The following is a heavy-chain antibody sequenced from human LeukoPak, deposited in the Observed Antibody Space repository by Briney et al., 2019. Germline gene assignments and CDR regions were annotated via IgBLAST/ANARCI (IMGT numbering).Heavy chain of an antibody. CDR2: INPNSGGT. V-gene: IGHV1-2*02. CDR1: GYTFTGYY. Sequence: GASVKVSCKASGYTFTGYYMHWVRQAPGQGLEWIGWINPNSGGTNYAQKFQGRVTVTRDTSISTAYMELSRLRSDDTAVYYCAREVGATKEVDYWGQGTLVTVSS. D-gene: IGHD1-26*01. CDR3: AREVGATKEVDY. J-gene: IGHJ4*02.